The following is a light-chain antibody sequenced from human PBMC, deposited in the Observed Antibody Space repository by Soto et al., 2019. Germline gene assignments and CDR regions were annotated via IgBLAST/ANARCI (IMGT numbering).Light chain of an antibody. J-gene: IGKJ4*01. V-gene: IGKV3-20*01. Sequence: DIVLTQSPGTLSLSPGERATHSCRASQSVSSGYLAWYQQKPGQAPRLLIYGASIRATGIPDRFSGSGSGTDFTLTISRLEPEDFAVYYCQQYGSSPFTFGGGTKVEIK. CDR3: QQYGSSPFT. CDR1: QSVSSGY. CDR2: GAS.